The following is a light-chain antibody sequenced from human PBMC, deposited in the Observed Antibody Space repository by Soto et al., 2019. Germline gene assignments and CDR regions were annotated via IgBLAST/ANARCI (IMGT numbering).Light chain of an antibody. CDR1: SSDVGAYNY. CDR2: DVS. CDR3: CSYAGTYTLWV. J-gene: IGLJ3*02. V-gene: IGLV2-11*01. Sequence: QSVLTQPRSVSGSPGQSVTISCTGTSSDVGAYNYVSWYQQHPGKAPKLIIYDVSKRPSGVPDRFSGSKSGNTASLTISGLQADDEADYYCCSYAGTYTLWVFGGGTKLTVL.